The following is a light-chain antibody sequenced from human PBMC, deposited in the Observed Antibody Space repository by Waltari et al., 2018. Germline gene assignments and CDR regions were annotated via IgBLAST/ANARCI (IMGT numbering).Light chain of an antibody. CDR2: WAS. J-gene: IGKJ4*01. CDR1: QSVLYSSNNKNY. V-gene: IGKV4-1*01. CDR3: QQYYSTPLT. Sequence: DIVMTQYPDSLAVSLGDRAARHCKSSQSVLYSSNNKNYLAWSQQKPGQPPKLLIYWASTRESGVPDRFSGSGSGTDFTLPISSLQAEDVAVYYCQQYYSTPLTFGGGTKVEIK.